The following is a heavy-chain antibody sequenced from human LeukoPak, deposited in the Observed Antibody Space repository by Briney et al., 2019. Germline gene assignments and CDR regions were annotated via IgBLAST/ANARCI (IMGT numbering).Heavy chain of an antibody. CDR3: ARDSGSGYRQFDC. Sequence: GGSLRLSCAASGFIFSSYAMHWVRQAPGKGLEYVSGISTDGGSTFYAESVQGRFTTSRDNSKNTVYLQLGSLRADDMAVYYCARDSGSGYRQFDCWGQGTLVTVSS. V-gene: IGHV3-64*02. D-gene: IGHD3-3*01. CDR1: GFIFSSYA. CDR2: ISTDGGST. J-gene: IGHJ4*02.